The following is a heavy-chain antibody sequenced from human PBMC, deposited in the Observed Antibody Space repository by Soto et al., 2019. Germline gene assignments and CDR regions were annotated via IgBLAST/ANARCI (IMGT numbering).Heavy chain of an antibody. V-gene: IGHV3-23*01. Sequence: EVQLLESGGGLVQPGGSLRHSCAASRFSFSSYAMSWVRQARGKGLEWVSAISGSGGSTYYADSVKGRFTISRDNSKNTLYLQMNSLRAEDTAVYYCAKEQGSTGIPVAGNDYDYWGQGTLVTVSS. CDR2: ISGSGGST. J-gene: IGHJ4*02. D-gene: IGHD6-19*01. CDR1: RFSFSSYA. CDR3: AKEQGSTGIPVAGNDYDY.